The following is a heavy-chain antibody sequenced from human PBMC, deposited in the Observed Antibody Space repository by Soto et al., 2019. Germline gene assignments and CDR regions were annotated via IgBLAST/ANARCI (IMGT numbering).Heavy chain of an antibody. V-gene: IGHV3-74*01. D-gene: IGHD1-26*01. CDR2: ISGDGSST. Sequence: GGSLRLSCAASGFTFRSHWMHWVRQAPGKGLVWASRISGDGSSTHYADSVKGRFTISRDNAKNTLYLQMNSLRAEDTAVYYCARGGNYVFDYWGQGTLVTVSS. CDR3: ARGGNYVFDY. J-gene: IGHJ4*02. CDR1: GFTFRSHW.